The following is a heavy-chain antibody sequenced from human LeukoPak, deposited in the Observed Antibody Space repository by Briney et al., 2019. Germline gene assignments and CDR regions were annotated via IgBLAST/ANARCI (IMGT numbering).Heavy chain of an antibody. J-gene: IGHJ4*02. CDR3: ARGTTTYYYGSGSYSWFDY. CDR2: FDPEDGET. Sequence: ASVTVSRKVSGYIHPELFMHWVRPARCRGLEGVGVFDPEDGETIYAQKFQGRVTMTRDTSISTAYMELSRLRSDDTAVYYCARGTTTYYYGSGSYSWFDYWGQGTLVTVSS. V-gene: IGHV1-24*01. D-gene: IGHD3-10*01. CDR1: GYIHPELF.